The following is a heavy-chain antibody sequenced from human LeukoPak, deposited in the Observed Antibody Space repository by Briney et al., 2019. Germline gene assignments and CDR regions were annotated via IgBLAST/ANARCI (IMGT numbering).Heavy chain of an antibody. D-gene: IGHD4-17*01. J-gene: IGHJ4*02. CDR1: GYTFTTYW. Sequence: GESLQISCKVSGYTFTTYWIGWVRQMPGKGLEWMGIIYPGDSDTRYSPSFQGQVTISADKSISTAYLQWSSLKASDTAMYYCARLDDYGDYGPIDYWGQGTLVTVSS. V-gene: IGHV5-51*01. CDR2: IYPGDSDT. CDR3: ARLDDYGDYGPIDY.